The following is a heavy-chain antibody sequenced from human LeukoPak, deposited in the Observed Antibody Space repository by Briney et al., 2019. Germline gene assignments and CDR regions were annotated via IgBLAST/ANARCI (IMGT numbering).Heavy chain of an antibody. CDR1: GYTFTGYY. V-gene: IGHV1-2*02. J-gene: IGHJ4*02. CDR3: ASWSDYRPFDY. Sequence: ASVKVSCKASGYTFTGYYMHWVRQAPGQGLEWMGWINPNKGGTNYAQKFRGKVTMTRDTSISTVYMEVNSLTADDTAVYYCASWSDYRPFDYWGQGTLVTVSS. CDR2: INPNKGGT. D-gene: IGHD3-3*01.